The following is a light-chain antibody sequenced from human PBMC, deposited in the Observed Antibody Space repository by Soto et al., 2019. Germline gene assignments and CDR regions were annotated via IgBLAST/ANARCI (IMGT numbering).Light chain of an antibody. J-gene: IGKJ5*01. CDR3: QQYGSSPIT. CDR2: GAS. Sequence: EIVLTQSPGTLYLSPGERATLSCRASQSVNTNYLAWYQQQSGQAPRLLIYGASSRATGIPDRFSGSGSGTDITLTISRLAPEDCAAYFCQQYGSSPITFGQGKRLEIK. CDR1: QSVNTNY. V-gene: IGKV3-20*01.